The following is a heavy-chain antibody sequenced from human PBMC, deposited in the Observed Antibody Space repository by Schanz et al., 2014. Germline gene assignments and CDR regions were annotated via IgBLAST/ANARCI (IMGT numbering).Heavy chain of an antibody. Sequence: EVQLLESGGGLVQPGGSLRLSCAASGFNFSSYTMNWVRQTPEKGLEWVANIRQDGFKKYYVDSVKGRFTISRDNAKNSLYLQMNNLRPEDTALYYCTKDWGGSWNWFFDLWGRGTLVTVSS. CDR3: TKDWGGSWNWFFDL. CDR2: IRQDGFKK. V-gene: IGHV3-7*03. J-gene: IGHJ2*01. D-gene: IGHD6-13*01. CDR1: GFNFSSYT.